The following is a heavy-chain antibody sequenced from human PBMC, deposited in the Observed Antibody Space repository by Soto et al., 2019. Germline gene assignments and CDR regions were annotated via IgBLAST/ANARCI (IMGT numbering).Heavy chain of an antibody. D-gene: IGHD6-13*01. Sequence: ESVGGLVQPGGSLRLSCAASGFTFSSYAMSWVRQAPGKGLEWVSAISGSGGSTYYADSVKGRFTISRDNSKNTLYLQMNSLRAEDTAVYYCAKDREMYSSSWPYYFDYWGQGTLVTVSS. CDR3: AKDREMYSSSWPYYFDY. CDR1: GFTFSSYA. V-gene: IGHV3-23*01. J-gene: IGHJ4*02. CDR2: ISGSGGST.